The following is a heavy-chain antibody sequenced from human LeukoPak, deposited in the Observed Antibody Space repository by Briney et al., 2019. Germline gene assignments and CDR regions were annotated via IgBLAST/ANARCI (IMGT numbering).Heavy chain of an antibody. V-gene: IGHV3-7*05. CDR3: ASQSYGLFAY. J-gene: IGHJ4*02. Sequence: GGSLRLSCAASGSPFSTYCMSWVRQAPGKGLEWVANIKKDGSEKYYVDSVKGRFTISRDNAKNSLYLQMNSLRAEDTAVYYCASQSYGLFAYWGQGTLVTVSS. D-gene: IGHD3-16*01. CDR1: GSPFSTYC. CDR2: IKKDGSEK.